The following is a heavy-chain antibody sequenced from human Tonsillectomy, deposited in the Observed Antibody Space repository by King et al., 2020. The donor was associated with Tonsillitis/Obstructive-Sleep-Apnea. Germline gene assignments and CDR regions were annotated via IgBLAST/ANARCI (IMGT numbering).Heavy chain of an antibody. CDR2: INHSGST. CDR3: ARGGSDATPQEFDC. J-gene: IGHJ4*02. D-gene: IGHD2-15*01. CDR1: GGSFSGYY. Sequence: VQLQQWGAGLLKPSETLSLTCAVYGGSFSGYYWSWIRQPPGKGLEWIGEINHSGSTNYNPSLKSRVTISVDTSKNQFSLRLSSVAAADTAVYYCARGGSDATPQEFDCWGQGTLVTVSS. V-gene: IGHV4-34*01.